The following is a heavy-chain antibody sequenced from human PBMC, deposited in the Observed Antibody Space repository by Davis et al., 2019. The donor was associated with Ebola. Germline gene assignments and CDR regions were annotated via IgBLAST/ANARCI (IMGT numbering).Heavy chain of an antibody. V-gene: IGHV1-46*01. CDR2: INPSGGNT. J-gene: IGHJ4*02. CDR3: ARDRTLAVDFWSGFYFFDS. D-gene: IGHD3-3*01. Sequence: ASVQVSCKASGYTFSTYYMHWVRQAPGQGPEWMGAINPSGGNTNYPQRFQGRVTVTTDTSTSTVYMELTSLRSEDTAIYYCARDRTLAVDFWSGFYFFDSWGQGTLVTVSS. CDR1: GYTFSTYY.